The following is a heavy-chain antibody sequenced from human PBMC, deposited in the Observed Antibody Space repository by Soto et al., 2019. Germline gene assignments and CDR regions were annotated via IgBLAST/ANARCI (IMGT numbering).Heavy chain of an antibody. J-gene: IGHJ6*02. Sequence: EVQLEESGGGLIQPGGSLRLSCTASGLSVRNNYMSWVRQAPGMGLEWVSVIYNDGTTYYADSVKGRFTLSRDTSKKTLSLQMDSLRAEDTAVYYCVRPLPSGRNYGMDVWGQGTTVTVSS. CDR1: GLSVRNNY. D-gene: IGHD3-10*01. CDR3: VRPLPSGRNYGMDV. V-gene: IGHV3-53*01. CDR2: IYNDGTT.